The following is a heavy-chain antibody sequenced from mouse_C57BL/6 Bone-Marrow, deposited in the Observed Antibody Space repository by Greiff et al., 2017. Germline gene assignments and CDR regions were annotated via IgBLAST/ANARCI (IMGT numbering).Heavy chain of an antibody. CDR2: IYPRSGNT. V-gene: IGHV1-81*01. Sequence: QLVESGAELARPGASVKLSCKASGYTFTSYGISWVKQRTGQGLEWIGEIYPRSGNTYYNEKFKGKATLTADKSSSTAYMELRSLTSEDSAVYFCARMVTTGFAYWGQGTLVTVSA. J-gene: IGHJ3*01. CDR3: ARMVTTGFAY. CDR1: GYTFTSYG. D-gene: IGHD2-2*01.